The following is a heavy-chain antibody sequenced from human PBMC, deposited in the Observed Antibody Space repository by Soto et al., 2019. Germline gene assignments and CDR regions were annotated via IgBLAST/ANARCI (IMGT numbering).Heavy chain of an antibody. V-gene: IGHV4-30-4*01. Sequence: QVQLQESGPGLVKPSQTLSLTCTVSGGSISDGAYYWSWIRQPPGKGLEWIGHIYNSGNTYNNPSLRSRLTISLDTSKSQFSLNLNSVTAADTAVYYCASGLSGDKVDQWGQGTLVNVSS. J-gene: IGHJ4*02. CDR3: ASGLSGDKVDQ. CDR2: IYNSGNT. D-gene: IGHD2-21*01. CDR1: GGSISDGAYY.